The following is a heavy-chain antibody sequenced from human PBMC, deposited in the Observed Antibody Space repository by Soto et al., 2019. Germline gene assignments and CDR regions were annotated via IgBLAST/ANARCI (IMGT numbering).Heavy chain of an antibody. D-gene: IGHD5-12*01. Sequence: QVQLVQSGAEVKKPGSSVKVSCKASGGTFRSDASSWVRQAPGQGLEWVGGIIPIFGTANYAQKFQGRVTITADESTSTAYMELSSLRSEDTAVYYCATYGYKRPPLYFDYWGQGTLVTVSS. CDR3: ATYGYKRPPLYFDY. CDR1: GGTFRSDA. J-gene: IGHJ4*02. V-gene: IGHV1-69*01. CDR2: IIPIFGTA.